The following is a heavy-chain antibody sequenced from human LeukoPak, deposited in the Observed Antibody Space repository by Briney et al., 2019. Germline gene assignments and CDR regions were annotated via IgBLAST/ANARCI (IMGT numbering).Heavy chain of an antibody. CDR3: ARAPVEQQLRRDY. V-gene: IGHV1-2*02. J-gene: IGHJ4*02. D-gene: IGHD6-13*01. Sequence: ASVKVSCKASGYTFTGYYMHWVRQAPGQGLEWMGWINPNSGGTNYAQKFQGRVTMTKDTSISTAYMELSRLRSDDTAVYYCARAPVEQQLRRDYWGQGTLVTVSS. CDR2: INPNSGGT. CDR1: GYTFTGYY.